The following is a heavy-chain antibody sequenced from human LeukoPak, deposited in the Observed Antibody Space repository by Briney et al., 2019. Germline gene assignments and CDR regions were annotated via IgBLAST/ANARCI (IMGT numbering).Heavy chain of an antibody. J-gene: IGHJ4*02. V-gene: IGHV3-23*01. CDR2: ISVSGGST. D-gene: IGHD5-18*01. CDR1: GFTFSSYA. Sequence: GGSLRLSCAASGFTFSSYAMSWVRQAPGKGLEWVSTISVSGGSTKNADSVKGRFTISRDNSKNTLYLQMNSLRAEDTAVYYCAKYLRYSYDYWGQGTLVTVSS. CDR3: AKYLRYSYDY.